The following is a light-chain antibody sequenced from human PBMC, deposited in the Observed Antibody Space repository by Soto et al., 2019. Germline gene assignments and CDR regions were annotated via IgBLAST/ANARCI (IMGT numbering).Light chain of an antibody. CDR2: GAS. J-gene: IGKJ1*01. CDR3: QKYDSSPWT. Sequence: EIVLTHSPGTLSLSPGERATLSCRASQSVSRSYLAWYQQKLGQAPRLLIYGASSRATGIPDRFSGSGSGTDFTLTISKLEPEDFEVYYCQKYDSSPWTFGQGTKVDIK. V-gene: IGKV3-20*01. CDR1: QSVSRSY.